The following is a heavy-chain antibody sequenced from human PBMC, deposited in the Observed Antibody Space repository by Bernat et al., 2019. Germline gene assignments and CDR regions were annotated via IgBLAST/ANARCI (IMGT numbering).Heavy chain of an antibody. D-gene: IGHD3-16*02. V-gene: IGHV3-53*05. Sequence: EVPLVETGGGLIQPGGSLTLSCAASGFTVSSHYMSWVRQAPGKGLDWVSVIYLGGTTYYADSVKGRFTISRDNSKNTLYLHMDSLNIEDTAVYYCARDRDYDYIWGSNPADWGQGTLVTVSS. CDR1: GFTVSSHY. CDR3: ARDRDYDYIWGSNPAD. CDR2: IYLGGTT. J-gene: IGHJ4*02.